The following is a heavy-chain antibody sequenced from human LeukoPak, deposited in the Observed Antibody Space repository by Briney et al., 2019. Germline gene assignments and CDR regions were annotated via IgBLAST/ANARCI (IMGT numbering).Heavy chain of an antibody. V-gene: IGHV3-64*01. CDR1: RFTFSHYA. CDR2: ISSNGGST. CDR3: ASLSRDYDFWSGYHTTYYFDY. J-gene: IGHJ4*02. Sequence: GGSLRLSCAASRFTFSHYAIHWVRQAPGKGLEYVSAISSNGGSTYYANSVKGRFTISRDNSKNTLYLQMGSLRAEDTAVYYCASLSRDYDFWSGYHTTYYFDYWGQGTLVTVSS. D-gene: IGHD3-3*01.